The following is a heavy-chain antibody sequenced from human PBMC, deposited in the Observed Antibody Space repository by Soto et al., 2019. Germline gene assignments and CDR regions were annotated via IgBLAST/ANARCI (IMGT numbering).Heavy chain of an antibody. J-gene: IGHJ5*02. CDR3: ATERQSHCSSGVCYLFGP. Sequence: QVLLVQPGAEVRKPGSSVQVSCKASGGTLSNYIFTWVRQAPGEGLEWMGRIIPMFGTADYAQKFQGRVTITADDSTNTVNMELSSRKFDDTAMYYWATERQSHCSSGVCYLFGPWGQGTLVTVSA. CDR2: IIPMFGTA. CDR1: GGTLSNYI. D-gene: IGHD2-8*01. V-gene: IGHV1-69*18.